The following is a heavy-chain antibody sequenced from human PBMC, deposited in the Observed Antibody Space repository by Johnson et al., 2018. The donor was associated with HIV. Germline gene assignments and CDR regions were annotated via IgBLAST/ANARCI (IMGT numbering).Heavy chain of an antibody. CDR2: ISYDGSNK. J-gene: IGHJ3*02. V-gene: IGHV3-30*18. D-gene: IGHD3-22*01. Sequence: QVLLLEYGGGVVQPGRSLRLSCAASGFSFSSYGMHWVRQAPGKGLEWVAVISYDGSNKYYADSVKGRFTISRDNSKNILYLQMNSLRAEATAVYYCAKEYLGRWAHDYYDSSGSDDAFDIWGQGAMVTVSS. CDR3: AKEYLGRWAHDYYDSSGSDDAFDI. CDR1: GFSFSSYG.